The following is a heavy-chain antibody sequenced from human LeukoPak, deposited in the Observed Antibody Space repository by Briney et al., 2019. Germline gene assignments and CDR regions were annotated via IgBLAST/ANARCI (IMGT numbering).Heavy chain of an antibody. Sequence: SETLSLTCTVSGGSISSGAYYWSWIRQHPGKGLEWIGYIYYTGSTYYNPSLKSRVTISVDTSKNQFSLKLNSVTAADTAVYYCARESWYDTRYSDYWGQGTLVTVSS. CDR3: ARESWYDTRYSDY. CDR2: IYYTGST. D-gene: IGHD3-22*01. V-gene: IGHV4-31*03. CDR1: GGSISSGAYY. J-gene: IGHJ4*02.